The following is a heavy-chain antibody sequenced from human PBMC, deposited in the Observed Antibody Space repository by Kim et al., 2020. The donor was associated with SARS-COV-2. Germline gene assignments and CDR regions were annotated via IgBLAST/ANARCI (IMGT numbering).Heavy chain of an antibody. CDR3: ARMQGTGYYYAFDY. Sequence: SGPTLVNPTQTLTLTCTFSGFSLSASGMSVSWIRQPPGKALEWLARIDWDDGKYYSTSLKTRLTISNDTSKNQVVLTMTNMDPVDTATFYCARMQGTGYYYAFDYWGQGTLVTVSS. D-gene: IGHD3-22*01. CDR2: IDWDDGK. CDR1: GFSLSASGMS. V-gene: IGHV2-70*11. J-gene: IGHJ4*02.